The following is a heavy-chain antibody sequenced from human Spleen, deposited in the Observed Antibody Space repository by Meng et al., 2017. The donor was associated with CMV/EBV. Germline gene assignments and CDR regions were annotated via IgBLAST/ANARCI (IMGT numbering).Heavy chain of an antibody. J-gene: IGHJ3*02. CDR2: IYYSGST. Sequence: GSLRLSCAVYGGSFSGYYWSWIRQPPGKGLEWIGSIYYSGSTYYNPSLKSRVIISVDTSKNQFSLKLSSVTAADTAVYYCTTDGSDNWNRDAFDIWGQGTMVTVSS. V-gene: IGHV4-34*01. CDR3: TTDGSDNWNRDAFDI. CDR1: GGSFSGYY. D-gene: IGHD1-20*01.